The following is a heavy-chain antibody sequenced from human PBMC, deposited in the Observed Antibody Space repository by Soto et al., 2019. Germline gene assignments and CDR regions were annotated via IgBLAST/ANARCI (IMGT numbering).Heavy chain of an antibody. V-gene: IGHV4-59*01. CDR2: ISYSGST. D-gene: IGHD5-12*01. J-gene: IGHJ4*02. CDR1: GGSISSYY. CDR3: ARGYSGYAEFAN. Sequence: SETLSLTCTVSGGSISSYYWSWIRQTPGNGLEWIGYISYSGSTYYNPSLKSRVTMSVDTSKNQFSLKLSSMTAADTAVYYCARGYSGYAEFANWGQGTLVTVS.